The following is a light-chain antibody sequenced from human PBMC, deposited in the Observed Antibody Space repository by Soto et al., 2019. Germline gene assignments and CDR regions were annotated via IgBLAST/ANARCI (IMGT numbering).Light chain of an antibody. J-gene: IGKJ1*01. CDR1: QGISSW. CDR3: QQHTT. CDR2: KAS. V-gene: IGKV1-5*03. Sequence: DIQMTQSPSALSASVGDRVTITCRGSQGISSWLAWYQQKPGKAPRLLIYKASSLASGVPSRFSGSGSGTEFTLTLSSLQPEDVATYHCQQHTTFGQGTKVEI.